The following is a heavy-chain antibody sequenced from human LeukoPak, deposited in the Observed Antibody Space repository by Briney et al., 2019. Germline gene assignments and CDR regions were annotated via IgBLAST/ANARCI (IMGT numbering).Heavy chain of an antibody. J-gene: IGHJ5*02. CDR3: ARSPDDFWSGYENWFDP. D-gene: IGHD3-3*01. Sequence: SVKVSCKASGGTFSSYAISWVRQAPGQGLEWMGGIIPIFGTANYAQKFQGRVTITGDESTSTAYMELNSLRSEDTAVYYCARSPDDFWSGYENWFDPWGQGTLVTVSS. CDR2: IIPIFGTA. CDR1: GGTFSSYA. V-gene: IGHV1-69*01.